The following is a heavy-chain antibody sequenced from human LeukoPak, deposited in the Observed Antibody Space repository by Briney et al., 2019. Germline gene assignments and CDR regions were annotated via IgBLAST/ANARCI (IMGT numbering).Heavy chain of an antibody. J-gene: IGHJ4*02. V-gene: IGHV3-66*01. CDR2: VYGGGTT. CDR1: GFXVGTNY. D-gene: IGHD6-19*01. Sequence: GGSLRLSCAASGFXVGTNYVSWVRQGPGKGLEWVSVVYGGGTTYYADSVKGRFAISRDNSMNTVHLQMDSLRDEDTAVYYCAKGTSVAGTIFGYWGQGTLVTVSS. CDR3: AKGTSVAGTIFGY.